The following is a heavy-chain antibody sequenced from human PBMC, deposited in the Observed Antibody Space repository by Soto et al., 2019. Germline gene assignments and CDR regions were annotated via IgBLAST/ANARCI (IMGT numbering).Heavy chain of an antibody. J-gene: IGHJ4*02. Sequence: SETLSLTCTVSGGSISSGDYYLSWLRQPPGRGLEWIGYIYYTGSTYYNPSLKSRVSILEDTSKTQFSLKLSSVTAADTAVYYCAREHIAVAGFDYWGPGTLVTVSS. D-gene: IGHD6-19*01. CDR2: IYYTGST. CDR3: AREHIAVAGFDY. CDR1: GGSISSGDYY. V-gene: IGHV4-30-4*01.